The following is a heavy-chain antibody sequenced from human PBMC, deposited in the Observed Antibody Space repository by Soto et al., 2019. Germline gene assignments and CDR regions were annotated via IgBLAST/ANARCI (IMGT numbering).Heavy chain of an antibody. Sequence: SGPTLVNPTQTLTLTCTFSGFSLSTGGMCVSWIRQPPGKALEWLALIDWDDDKYYSTSLKTRLTISKDTSKNQVVLTMTNMDPVDTATYYCARSYRYSGSYEFYFDYWGQGTLVTVSS. J-gene: IGHJ4*02. D-gene: IGHD1-26*01. CDR2: IDWDDDK. V-gene: IGHV2-70*01. CDR1: GFSLSTGGMC. CDR3: ARSYRYSGSYEFYFDY.